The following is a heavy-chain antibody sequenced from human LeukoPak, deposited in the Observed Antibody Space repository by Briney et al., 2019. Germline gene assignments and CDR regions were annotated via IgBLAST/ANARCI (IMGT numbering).Heavy chain of an antibody. J-gene: IGHJ4*02. Sequence: LETLSLTCNVSGGSISSYYWSWIRQPPGKGLEWIGYIYYSGSTNYNPSLKSRVAISVDRSKNHFSLKMSSVTAADTAVYYCARGDSSGWYAFDSWGQGTLVTVSS. CDR3: ARGDSSGWYAFDS. V-gene: IGHV4-59*01. CDR1: GGSISSYY. D-gene: IGHD6-19*01. CDR2: IYYSGST.